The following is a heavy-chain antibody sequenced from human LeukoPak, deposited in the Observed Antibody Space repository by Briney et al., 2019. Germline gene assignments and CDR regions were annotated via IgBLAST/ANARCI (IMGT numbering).Heavy chain of an antibody. CDR3: ARGQLERPYYYYYYMDV. J-gene: IGHJ6*03. CDR2: IYHSGST. D-gene: IGHD1-1*01. Sequence: SETLSLTCAVYGGSFSGYYWSWIRQPPGKGLEWIGEIYHSGSTNYNPSLKSRVTISVDTSKNQFSLKLSSVTAADTAVYYCARGQLERPYYYYYYMDVWGKGTTVTVSS. V-gene: IGHV4-34*01. CDR1: GGSFSGYY.